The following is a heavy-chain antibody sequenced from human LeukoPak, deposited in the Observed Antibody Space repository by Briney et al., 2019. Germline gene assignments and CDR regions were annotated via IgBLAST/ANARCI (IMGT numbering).Heavy chain of an antibody. Sequence: SETLSLTCAVYGGSFGGYYWSWIRQPPGKGLEWIGEINHSGSTNYNPSLKSRVTISVDTSKNQFSLKLSSVTAADTAVYYCARRAVVPATYPNDAFDIWGQGTMVTVSS. D-gene: IGHD2-2*01. CDR3: ARRAVVPATYPNDAFDI. CDR2: INHSGST. V-gene: IGHV4-34*01. CDR1: GGSFGGYY. J-gene: IGHJ3*02.